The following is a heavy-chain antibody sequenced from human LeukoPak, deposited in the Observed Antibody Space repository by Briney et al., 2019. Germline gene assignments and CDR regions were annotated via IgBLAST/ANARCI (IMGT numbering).Heavy chain of an antibody. D-gene: IGHD2-15*01. CDR1: GGSISSGSYY. J-gene: IGHJ6*04. V-gene: IGHV4-61*02. CDR3: ARGAKVGGYYYGMDV. Sequence: SETLSLTCTVSGGSISSGSYYWCWIRQPAGKGLEWIGRIYTSGSTNYNPSLKSRVTISADTSKNQFSLKLSSVTAADTAVYYCARGAKVGGYYYGMDVWGKGTTVTVSS. CDR2: IYTSGST.